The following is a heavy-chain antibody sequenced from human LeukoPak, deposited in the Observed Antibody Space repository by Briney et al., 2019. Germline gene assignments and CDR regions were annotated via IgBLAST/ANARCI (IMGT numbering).Heavy chain of an antibody. CDR2: ISYDGSNK. CDR1: GFTFSSYG. CDR3: ARGLYWFDP. Sequence: GGSLRLSCAASGFTFSSYGMHWVRQAPGKGLEWVAAISYDGSNKYYADSVKGRFTISRDNSKNTLYLQMNSLRAEDTAVYYCARGLYWFDPWGQGTLVTVSS. V-gene: IGHV3-30*03. J-gene: IGHJ5*02.